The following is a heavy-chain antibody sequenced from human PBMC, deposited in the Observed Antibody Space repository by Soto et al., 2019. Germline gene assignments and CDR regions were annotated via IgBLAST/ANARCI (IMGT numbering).Heavy chain of an antibody. J-gene: IGHJ4*02. V-gene: IGHV1-18*01. D-gene: IGHD5-12*01. Sequence: QVQLVQSGGEVKKPGASVTVSGKASGYTFINYHITWVRQAPGQGLEWMAWINTYNGMTDYAKRFKGRVTMTRDTSTSTAYMELRNLGSDDTAVYFCAKSPRGEMATDWGQGTLVTVSS. CDR3: AKSPRGEMATD. CDR1: GYTFINYH. CDR2: INTYNGMT.